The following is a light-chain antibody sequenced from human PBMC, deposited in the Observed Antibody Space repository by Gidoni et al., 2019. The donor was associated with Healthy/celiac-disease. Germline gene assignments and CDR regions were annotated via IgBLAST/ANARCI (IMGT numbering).Light chain of an antibody. J-gene: IGKJ4*01. V-gene: IGKV3-11*01. CDR3: QQRSNWPLT. CDR2: DPS. Sequence: VLTQSPATLSLSPGERATISCRASQSVSSYFAWYQQKPGQAPRLLIYDPSNRANGIPARFRGSGSGTDFTLTISSLEPEDFAVYYCQQRSNWPLTCGGGTKVEIK. CDR1: QSVSSY.